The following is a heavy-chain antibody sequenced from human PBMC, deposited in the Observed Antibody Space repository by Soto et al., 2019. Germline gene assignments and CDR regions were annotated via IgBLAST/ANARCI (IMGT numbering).Heavy chain of an antibody. CDR1: GFTFSSYG. V-gene: IGHV3-33*01. J-gene: IGHJ4*02. D-gene: IGHD2-21*02. CDR2: IWYDGSNK. Sequence: GGSLRLSCAASGFTFSSYGMHWVRQAPGKGLEWVAVIWYDGSNKYYADSVKGRFTISRDNSKNTLYLQMNSLRAEDTAVYYCARDSLPYCGGDCYVDYWGQGTLVTVSS. CDR3: ARDSLPYCGGDCYVDY.